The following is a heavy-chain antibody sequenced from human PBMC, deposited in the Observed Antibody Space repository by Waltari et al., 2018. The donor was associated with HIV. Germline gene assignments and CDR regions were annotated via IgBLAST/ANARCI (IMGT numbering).Heavy chain of an antibody. D-gene: IGHD2-21*01. CDR2: IWYDGNNK. V-gene: IGHV3-33*01. CDR3: ARDYVEAVHYGMDV. J-gene: IGHJ6*02. Sequence: QEQLVESGGGVVQPGRSLRLSCAASGFTFSSYGMHWVRQAPGKGLEWVAVIWYDGNNKYYADSVKGRFTISRDNSKNTLYLQMNSLRAEDTAVYHCARDYVEAVHYGMDVWGQGTMVTVS. CDR1: GFTFSSYG.